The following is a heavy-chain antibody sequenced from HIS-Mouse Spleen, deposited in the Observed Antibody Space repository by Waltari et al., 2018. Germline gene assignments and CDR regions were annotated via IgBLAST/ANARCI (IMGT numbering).Heavy chain of an antibody. CDR3: AREIPYSSSWYDWYFDL. CDR2: IYYSGST. D-gene: IGHD6-13*01. J-gene: IGHJ2*01. Sequence: QLQLQESGPGLVKPSETLSLTSTVSGGTISSSRYYWGWIRQPPGKGLAWIGSIYYSGSTYYNPSLKSRVTISVDTSKNQFSLKLSSVTAADTAVYYCAREIPYSSSWYDWYFDLWGRGTLVTVSS. CDR1: GGTISSSRYY. V-gene: IGHV4-39*07.